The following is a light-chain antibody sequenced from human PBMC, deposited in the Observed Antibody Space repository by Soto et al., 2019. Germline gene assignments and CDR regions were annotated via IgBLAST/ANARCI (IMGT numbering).Light chain of an antibody. Sequence: DIQMTQSPSTLSATAGDRVPITFRARQSISSWLAWYQHKPGKAPKLLIYDASNLDSGVPSRFSGSGSGTEFSLTISNLQPDDCATYYCQQYENYWTFGQGTKVDIK. V-gene: IGKV1-5*01. CDR1: QSISSW. CDR3: QQYENYWT. J-gene: IGKJ1*01. CDR2: DAS.